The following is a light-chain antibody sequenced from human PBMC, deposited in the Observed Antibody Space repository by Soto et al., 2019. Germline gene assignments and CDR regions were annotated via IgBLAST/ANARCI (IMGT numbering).Light chain of an antibody. CDR3: QQYNNWPPWT. J-gene: IGKJ1*01. CDR2: GAS. CDR1: QTVTSN. Sequence: EIVLTQSPGTLSLSPGERATLSCRASQTVTSNYFAWYQQRPGQAPRLLIYGASTRATGIPARFSGSGSGTEFTLTISSLQSEDFAVYYCQQYNNWPPWTFGQGTKV. V-gene: IGKV3-15*01.